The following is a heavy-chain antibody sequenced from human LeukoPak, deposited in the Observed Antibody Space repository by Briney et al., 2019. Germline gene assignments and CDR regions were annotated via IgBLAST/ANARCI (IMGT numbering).Heavy chain of an antibody. D-gene: IGHD3-22*01. Sequence: PGGSLRLSCAASGFTFSNYAMSWVRQAPGKGLEWVSAISGSGGSTSYADSVKGRFTISRDNSKNTLYLQMNSLSAEDTAVYFCAHRDSSGYRSTIDSWGLGTLVTVSS. CDR3: AHRDSSGYRSTIDS. V-gene: IGHV3-23*01. J-gene: IGHJ4*02. CDR2: ISGSGGST. CDR1: GFTFSNYA.